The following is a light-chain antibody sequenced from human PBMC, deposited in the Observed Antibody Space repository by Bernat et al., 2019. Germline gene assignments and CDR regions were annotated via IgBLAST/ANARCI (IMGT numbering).Light chain of an antibody. J-gene: IGKJ1*01. CDR1: QGISSY. CDR3: QQYYTYPRT. V-gene: IGKV1-8*01. CDR2: AAS. Sequence: AIRMTESPSSFSASTGDRVTITCRASQGISSYLAWYQQKPGKAPNLLIYAASTLQSGVPSRFSGSGSGTDFNLTISCLQSEDFATYYCQQYYTYPRTFGQGTNVEIK.